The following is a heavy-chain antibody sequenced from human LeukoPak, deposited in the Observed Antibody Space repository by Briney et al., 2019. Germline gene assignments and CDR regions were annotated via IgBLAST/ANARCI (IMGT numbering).Heavy chain of an antibody. CDR2: ISGSGGST. Sequence: GGSLRLSCAASGFTFSSYAMSWVRQAPGKGLEWVSAISGSGGSTYYADSVKGRFTISRDNSKNTLYLQMNSLRAGDTAVYYCAKYPYYDILTGYYNPHVGYFDYWGQGTLVTVSS. J-gene: IGHJ4*02. D-gene: IGHD3-9*01. CDR1: GFTFSSYA. V-gene: IGHV3-23*01. CDR3: AKYPYYDILTGYYNPHVGYFDY.